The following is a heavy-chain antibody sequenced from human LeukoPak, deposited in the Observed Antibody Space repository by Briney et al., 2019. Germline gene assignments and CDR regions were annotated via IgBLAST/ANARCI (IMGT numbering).Heavy chain of an antibody. D-gene: IGHD3-22*01. J-gene: IGHJ4*02. CDR3: ARIPDSIRGQYYFDY. CDR1: GFTFSSYS. Sequence: GGSLRLSCAASGFTFSSYSMNWVRQAPGKGLEWVSYISSSSSTIYYADSVKGRFTISRDNAKNSLYLQMNSLRAEDTAVYYCARIPDSIRGQYYFDYWAREPWSPSPQ. V-gene: IGHV3-48*01. CDR2: ISSSSSTI.